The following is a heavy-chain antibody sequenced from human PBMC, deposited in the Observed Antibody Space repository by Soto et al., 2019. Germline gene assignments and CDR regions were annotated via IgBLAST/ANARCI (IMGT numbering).Heavy chain of an antibody. Sequence: SETLSLTCTVSGGSISSSSYYWGWIRQPPGKGLEWIGSIYYSGSTYYNPSLKSRVTMSVDTSKNQFSLKLSSVTAADTAVYYCARQARGVAAFLPGYFGYWGQGTLVTVSS. CDR1: GGSISSSSYY. CDR3: ARQARGVAAFLPGYFGY. V-gene: IGHV4-39*01. J-gene: IGHJ4*02. D-gene: IGHD3-10*01. CDR2: IYYSGST.